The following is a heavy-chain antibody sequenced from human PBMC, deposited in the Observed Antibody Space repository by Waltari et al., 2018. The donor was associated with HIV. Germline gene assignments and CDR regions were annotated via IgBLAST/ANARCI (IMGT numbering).Heavy chain of an antibody. D-gene: IGHD1-26*01. Sequence: EVQLVESGGVVVQSGGSLRLSCAASGFKFYDYGMHWVRHAPGKGLEWVALISWDGSSQYYADSVKGRFSISRDNNENSLYLQMNSLRTDDTALYFCANAASGRRDSWGQGTLVTVSS. CDR2: ISWDGSSQ. CDR1: GFKFYDYG. V-gene: IGHV3-43D*03. CDR3: ANAASGRRDS. J-gene: IGHJ4*02.